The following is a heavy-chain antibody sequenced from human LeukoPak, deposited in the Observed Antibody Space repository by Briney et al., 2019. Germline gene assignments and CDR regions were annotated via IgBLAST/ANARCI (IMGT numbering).Heavy chain of an antibody. D-gene: IGHD2-15*01. CDR2: IYSGGST. Sequence: GGSLRLSCAASGFTVSSNYMSWVRQAPGKGLEWASVIYSGGSTYYADSVKGRFTISRDNSKNTLYLQMNSLRAEDTAVYYCAKDARLYCSGGSCYGMDVWGQGTTVTVSS. J-gene: IGHJ6*02. CDR1: GFTVSSNY. V-gene: IGHV3-53*01. CDR3: AKDARLYCSGGSCYGMDV.